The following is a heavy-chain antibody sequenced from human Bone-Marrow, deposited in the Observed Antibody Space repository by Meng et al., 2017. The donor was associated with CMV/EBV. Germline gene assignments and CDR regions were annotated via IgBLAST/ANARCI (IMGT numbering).Heavy chain of an antibody. CDR2: MNSNSGNT. CDR3: ARRGLRFLEWSFDD. CDR1: GYTFTSYD. D-gene: IGHD3-3*01. Sequence: ASVKVSCKASGYTFTSYDINWVRQATGQGLEWMGWMNSNSGNTGYAQKFQGRVTMTRNTSISTAYMELSSLRSEDTAVYYCARRGLRFLEWSFDDWGQGTLVTVSS. V-gene: IGHV1-8*01. J-gene: IGHJ4*02.